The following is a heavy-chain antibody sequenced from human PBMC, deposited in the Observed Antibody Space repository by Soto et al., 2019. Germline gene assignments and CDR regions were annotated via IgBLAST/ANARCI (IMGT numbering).Heavy chain of an antibody. J-gene: IGHJ3*02. CDR2: IIPILGSA. Sequence: QVQLVQSGAEVKKPGSSVKVSCKASGGSFSSNAISWVRQAPGQGLEWRGGIIPILGSANYAQKFQDRLTITADGSTTTTYMELNSLRSEDATVYYCASRARVDAFDIWGQGTLVTVSS. CDR1: GGSFSSNA. V-gene: IGHV1-69*01. CDR3: ASRARVDAFDI.